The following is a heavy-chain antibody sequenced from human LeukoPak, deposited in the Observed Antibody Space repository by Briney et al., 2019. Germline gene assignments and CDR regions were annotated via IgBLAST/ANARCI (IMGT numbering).Heavy chain of an antibody. D-gene: IGHD5-18*01. J-gene: IGHJ4*02. Sequence: PSETLSLTCTVSGGSIRCSSYYWGWIRQPPGKGLEWIGSIYYSGSAYYNPSLKSRVTMSVDTSKNQFSLRLSSVTAADTAVYSCARHPERYSYFDYWGQGTLVTVSS. V-gene: IGHV4-39*01. CDR2: IYYSGSA. CDR3: ARHPERYSYFDY. CDR1: GGSIRCSSYY.